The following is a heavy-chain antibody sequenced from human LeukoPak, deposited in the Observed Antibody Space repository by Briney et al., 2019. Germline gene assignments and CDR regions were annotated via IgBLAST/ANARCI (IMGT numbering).Heavy chain of an antibody. V-gene: IGHV1-46*01. CDR3: ARDPVVVGEYFDY. CDR1: GYTFISNY. D-gene: IGHD1-26*01. J-gene: IGHJ4*02. Sequence: GASVKVSCKASGYTFISNYIHWLRQSPGQGLEWMGIINPNGGSATYSQKFQDRVTMTRDTSISTAYMELSRLRSDDTAVYYCARDPVVVGEYFDYWGQGTLVTVSS. CDR2: INPNGGSA.